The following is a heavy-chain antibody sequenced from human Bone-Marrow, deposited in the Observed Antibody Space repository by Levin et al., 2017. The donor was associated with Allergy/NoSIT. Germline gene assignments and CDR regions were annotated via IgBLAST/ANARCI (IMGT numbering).Heavy chain of an antibody. Sequence: GGSLRLSCAASEFTVGNNYMSWVRQAPGKGLEGGSTIYSSGVTDYADSVKGRVIVSRDSCKNTLYLQMKRQRDEDTAVYYCRRKTDSTPPGAYLGQGTLVTVSS. J-gene: IGHJ4*02. D-gene: IGHD6-13*01. CDR2: IYSSGVT. V-gene: IGHV3-53*01. CDR3: RRKTDSTPPGAY. CDR1: EFTVGNNY.